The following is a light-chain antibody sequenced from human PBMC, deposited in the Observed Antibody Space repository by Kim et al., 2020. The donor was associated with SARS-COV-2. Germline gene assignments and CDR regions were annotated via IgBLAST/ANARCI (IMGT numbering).Light chain of an antibody. Sequence: DIQMNQSPSSLSASVGDRVTITCRASQGISNYLAWYQQKPGKVPKLLIYAASALRSGVPSRFSGSGSGTDFTLTITSLQPEDVAVYYCQQCKGAPWTFGHGTKVDIK. J-gene: IGKJ1*01. V-gene: IGKV1-27*01. CDR3: QQCKGAPWT. CDR2: AAS. CDR1: QGISNY.